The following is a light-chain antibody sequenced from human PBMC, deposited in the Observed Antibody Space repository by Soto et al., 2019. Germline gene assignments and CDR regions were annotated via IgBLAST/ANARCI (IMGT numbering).Light chain of an antibody. Sequence: QSALAQPASVSGSPGQSITISCSGTSSDVGSYNHVAWYQQFPGKTPKLIIYEVTYRPSGVSHRFSASKSGNTASLTISGLQAEDEADYYCISYTGSSTSYVFGTGTKVT. CDR2: EVT. CDR1: SSDVGSYNH. V-gene: IGLV2-14*01. J-gene: IGLJ1*01. CDR3: ISYTGSSTSYV.